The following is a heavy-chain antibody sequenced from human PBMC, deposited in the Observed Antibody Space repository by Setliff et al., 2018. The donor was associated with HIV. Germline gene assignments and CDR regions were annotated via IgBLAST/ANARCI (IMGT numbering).Heavy chain of an antibody. D-gene: IGHD3-10*01. CDR1: GGSFNTYS. Sequence: SVKVSCKTSGGSFNTYSVSWVRQAPGQGLEWMGGIITTLGGVTKYAQKFQGRVTITADKSTYTMYMEMTSLTSEDTAVYYCAGPRGGEAFDIWGQGTMVTVS. CDR3: AGPRGGEAFDI. V-gene: IGHV1-69*10. J-gene: IGHJ3*02. CDR2: IITTLGGVT.